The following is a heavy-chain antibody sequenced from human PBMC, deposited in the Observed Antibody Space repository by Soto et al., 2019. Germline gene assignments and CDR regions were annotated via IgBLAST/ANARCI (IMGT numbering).Heavy chain of an antibody. CDR3: ARRWGRTCDY. CDR1: GGSISSYY. V-gene: IGHV4-59*08. J-gene: IGHJ4*02. D-gene: IGHD1-26*01. Sequence: QVQLQETGPGLVKPSETLSLTCTVSGGSISSYYWSWIRQSPGKGLEWIGYIYYSGSTNYNPSLKSRVTISVQQSKNRFSLKLSSVAAADAAVYYCARRWGRTCDYWGQGTLVTVSS. CDR2: IYYSGST.